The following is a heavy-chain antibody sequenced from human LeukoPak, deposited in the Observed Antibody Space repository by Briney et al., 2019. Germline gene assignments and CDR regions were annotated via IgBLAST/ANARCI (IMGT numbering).Heavy chain of an antibody. CDR2: IVAGSGNT. J-gene: IGHJ4*02. V-gene: IGHV1-58*01. D-gene: IGHD1-26*01. CDR3: TSDPTFYSGRYCFDY. Sequence: GASVKVSCKASGFTFSNSAVQWVRQARGQRLEWIGWIVAGSGNTNYAQKFQERVTITRDMSTSTAYMELSSLRSEDTAVYYCTSDPTFYSGRYCFDYWGQGTLVTVSS. CDR1: GFTFSNSA.